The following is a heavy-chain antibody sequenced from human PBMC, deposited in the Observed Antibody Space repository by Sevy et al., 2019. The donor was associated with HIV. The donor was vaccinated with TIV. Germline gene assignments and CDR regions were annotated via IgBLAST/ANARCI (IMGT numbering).Heavy chain of an antibody. CDR3: ARVSSASIRLGIAGFDF. CDR1: GYNFTSEW. J-gene: IGHJ3*01. Sequence: GESLKISCKVSGYNFTSEWIAWVRQMPGEGLQAMGIIYPYDSDTRYSPSFQGQVTISADKSIDTAYLQLSGLEASDAATYYCARVSSASIRLGIAGFDFWGQGTMVTVSS. V-gene: IGHV5-51*01. D-gene: IGHD2-21*01. CDR2: IYPYDSDT.